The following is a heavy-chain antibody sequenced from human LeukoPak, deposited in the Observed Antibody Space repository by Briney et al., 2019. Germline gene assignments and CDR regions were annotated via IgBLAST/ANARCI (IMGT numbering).Heavy chain of an antibody. J-gene: IGHJ4*02. V-gene: IGHV3-21*01. D-gene: IGHD1-7*01. Sequence: GGSLRLSCAASGFTFSSYSMNWVRQAPGKGLEWVSSISSSSSYIYYADSVKGRFTISRDNAKNSLYLQMNSLRAEDTAVYYCARGGAELPPRDYWGQGTLVTVSS. CDR2: ISSSSSYI. CDR3: ARGGAELPPRDY. CDR1: GFTFSSYS.